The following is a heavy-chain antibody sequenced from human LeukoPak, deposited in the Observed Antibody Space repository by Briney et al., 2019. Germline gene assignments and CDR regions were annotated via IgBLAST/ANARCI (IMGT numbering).Heavy chain of an antibody. Sequence: KPGGSLRLSCAASGFTFSNAWMSWVRQAPGKGLEWVGRIKSKTDGGTTDYAAPVKGRFTISRDDSKNTLYLQMNSLKTEDTAVYYCTTDDYGDLVFDYWGQGTLDTVSS. J-gene: IGHJ4*02. CDR2: IKSKTDGGTT. V-gene: IGHV3-15*01. CDR1: GFTFSNAW. CDR3: TTDDYGDLVFDY. D-gene: IGHD4-17*01.